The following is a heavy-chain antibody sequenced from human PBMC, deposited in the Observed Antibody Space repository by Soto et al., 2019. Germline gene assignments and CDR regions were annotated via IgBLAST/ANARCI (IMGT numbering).Heavy chain of an antibody. CDR3: ARDLVSRDFWSGYYTDWFDP. CDR1: GGSISSYY. J-gene: IGHJ5*02. Sequence: LSLTCTVSGGSISSYYWSWIRQPAGKGLEWIGRIYTSGSTNYNPSLKSRVTMSVDTSKNQFSLKLSSVTAADTAVYYCARDLVSRDFWSGYYTDWFDPWGQGTLVTVSS. CDR2: IYTSGST. V-gene: IGHV4-4*07. D-gene: IGHD3-3*01.